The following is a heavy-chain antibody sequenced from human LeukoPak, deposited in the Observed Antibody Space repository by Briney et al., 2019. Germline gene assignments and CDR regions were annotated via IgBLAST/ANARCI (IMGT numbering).Heavy chain of an antibody. V-gene: IGHV1-69*05. D-gene: IGHD5-18*01. Sequence: SVKVSCKASGGTFSSYAISWVRQAPGQGLEWMGGIIPIFGTANYAQKFQGRVTITTDESTSTAYMELSSLRSEDTAVYYCARASRSDIEYSYGYAVGGDDAFDXXXXXXMXTVSS. CDR2: IIPIFGTA. J-gene: IGHJ3*02. CDR3: ARASRSDIEYSYGYAVGGDDAFDX. CDR1: GGTFSSYA.